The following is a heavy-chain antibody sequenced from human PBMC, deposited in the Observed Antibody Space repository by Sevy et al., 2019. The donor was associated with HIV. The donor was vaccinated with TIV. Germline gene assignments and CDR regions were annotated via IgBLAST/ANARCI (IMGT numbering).Heavy chain of an antibody. Sequence: GGSLRLSCAASGFTFSSYAMHWVRQAPGKGLEWVAVISYDGSNKYYADSVKGRFTISRDNSKNTLYLQMNSLRAEDTAVYYCARGGAVAGDRWCQGTLVTVSS. J-gene: IGHJ4*02. CDR2: ISYDGSNK. CDR1: GFTFSSYA. CDR3: ARGGAVAGDR. D-gene: IGHD6-19*01. V-gene: IGHV3-30-3*01.